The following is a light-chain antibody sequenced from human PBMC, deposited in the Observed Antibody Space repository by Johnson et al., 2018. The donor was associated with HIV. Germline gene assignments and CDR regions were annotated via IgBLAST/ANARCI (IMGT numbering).Light chain of an antibody. V-gene: IGLV1-51*01. J-gene: IGLJ1*01. Sequence: QSVLTQPPSVSAAPGQKVTISCFGSDSDIGNNYVSWYQQLPGTAPKLLIYDNNKRPSGIPDRFSGSKSGTSATLGITGLQTGDEADYFCGTWDNSLSAYVFATGTQVTV. CDR3: GTWDNSLSAYV. CDR1: DSDIGNNY. CDR2: DNN.